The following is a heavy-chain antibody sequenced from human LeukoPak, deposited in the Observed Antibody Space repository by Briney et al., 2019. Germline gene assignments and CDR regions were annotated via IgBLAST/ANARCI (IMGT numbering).Heavy chain of an antibody. CDR3: VGGRQWLTYYFDY. Sequence: GGSLRLSCAASGFTVGSNYMSWVRQAPGKGLEWVSVIYSGGSTYYTDSVKGRFTISRDNSKNTLYLQMNSLRAEDTAVYYCVGGRQWLTYYFDYWGQGTLVTVSS. J-gene: IGHJ4*02. CDR1: GFTVGSNY. D-gene: IGHD6-19*01. V-gene: IGHV3-53*01. CDR2: IYSGGST.